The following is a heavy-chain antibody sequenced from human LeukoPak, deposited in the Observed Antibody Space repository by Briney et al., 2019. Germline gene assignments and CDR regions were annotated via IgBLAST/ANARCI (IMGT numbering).Heavy chain of an antibody. V-gene: IGHV3-23*01. J-gene: IGHJ4*02. Sequence: GGSLRLSCAASGFTFSTYGMSWVRQAPGKGLEWVSAISGSGGSTYYADSVKGRFTISRDNSKNTLYLQMNSLRAEDTAVYYCAKNSGGYGKFDYWGQGTLVTVSS. CDR2: ISGSGGST. D-gene: IGHD6-19*01. CDR1: GFTFSTYG. CDR3: AKNSGGYGKFDY.